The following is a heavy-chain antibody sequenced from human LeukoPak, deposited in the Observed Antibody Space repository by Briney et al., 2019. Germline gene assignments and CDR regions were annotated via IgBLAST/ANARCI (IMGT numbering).Heavy chain of an antibody. J-gene: IGHJ4*02. V-gene: IGHV3-7*04. CDR2: IEQDGSDN. CDR3: ARDRGYCSGGTCRIQYFDY. Sequence: GGSLRFPCTASGFTFTDYWMSWVRQAPGKGLEWVANIEQDGSDNYHLGSVMGRFTISRDNAKNSLYLQMNNLRAEDTAVYYCARDRGYCSGGTCRIQYFDYWGQGTLVTVSS. CDR1: GFTFTDYW. D-gene: IGHD2-15*01.